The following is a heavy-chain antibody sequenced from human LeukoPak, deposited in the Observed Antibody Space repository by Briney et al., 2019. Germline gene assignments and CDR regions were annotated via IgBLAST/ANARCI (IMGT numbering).Heavy chain of an antibody. CDR1: GSTFSNYE. CDR2: ISSRGSTI. D-gene: IGHD1-26*01. J-gene: IGHJ3*02. Sequence: GGSLRLSCAASGSTFSNYEMNWVRQAPGKGLQWVSYISSRGSTIYYADAVKGRFTISRDNAKNSLYLQMNSLRAEDTAVYYCARPSPSGIYPRGVFDIWGQGTMVTVSS. CDR3: ARPSPSGIYPRGVFDI. V-gene: IGHV3-48*03.